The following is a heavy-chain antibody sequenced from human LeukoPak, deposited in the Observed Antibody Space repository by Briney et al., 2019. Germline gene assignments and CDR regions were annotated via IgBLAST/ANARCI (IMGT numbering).Heavy chain of an antibody. CDR2: IYPGDSDT. V-gene: IGHV5-51*01. CDR1: GYSFSSSR. Sequence: RGESLNISCKGSGYSFSSSRIGWVRQMPGKGLEWMGIIYPGDSDTKYSPSFQGQVTISVDKSISTAYLQWSSLKASDTAMYYCARLRGWFEVRAFDVWGQGTMVTVSS. J-gene: IGHJ3*01. CDR3: ARLRGWFEVRAFDV. D-gene: IGHD6-19*01.